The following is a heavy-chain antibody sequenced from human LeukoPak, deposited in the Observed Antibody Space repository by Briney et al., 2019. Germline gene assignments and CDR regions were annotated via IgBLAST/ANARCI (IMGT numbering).Heavy chain of an antibody. V-gene: IGHV3-30*03. CDR1: GFTFSSYG. CDR3: ARDLGYCSGGSCYYYGMDV. D-gene: IGHD2-15*01. CDR2: ISYDGTNK. J-gene: IGHJ6*02. Sequence: GGSLRLSCAASGFTFSSYGMHWVRQAPGKGLEWVAVISYDGTNKYYADSVKGRFTISRDNAKNSLYLQMNSLRAEDTAVYYCARDLGYCSGGSCYYYGMDVWGQGTTVTVSS.